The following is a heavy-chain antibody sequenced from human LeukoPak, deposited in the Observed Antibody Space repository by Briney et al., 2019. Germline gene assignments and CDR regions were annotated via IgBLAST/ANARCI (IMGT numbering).Heavy chain of an antibody. J-gene: IGHJ4*02. CDR2: IHSGGST. CDR3: AASTSNEDFDF. CDR1: GITASSNY. V-gene: IGHV3-66*02. Sequence: GGSLRLSCVVFGITASSNYLSWVRQAPGKGLEWVAVIHSGGSTNYADSVKGRFTISRDNSRNTLYLQMNSLRGQDTALYYCAASTSNEDFDFWGQGTLVTVSS. D-gene: IGHD2-15*01.